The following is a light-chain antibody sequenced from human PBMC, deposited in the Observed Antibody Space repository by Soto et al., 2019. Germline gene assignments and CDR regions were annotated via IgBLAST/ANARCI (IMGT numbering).Light chain of an antibody. V-gene: IGKV3-20*01. CDR1: QTVRANY. J-gene: IGKJ1*01. CDR3: QQYGSSGT. Sequence: EIVLTQSPGTLSLSPGDRATLSFRASQTVRANYLAWYQQKPGQAPRLVIHGASNRATDIPDRVSGSGSGTDFTLTINRLEPEDFAVYYCQQYGSSGTFGQGTKVDIK. CDR2: GAS.